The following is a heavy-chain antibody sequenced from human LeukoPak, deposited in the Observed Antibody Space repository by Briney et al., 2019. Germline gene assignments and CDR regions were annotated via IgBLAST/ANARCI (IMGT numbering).Heavy chain of an antibody. CDR3: AKDGLYYDGSEHVYYFDS. V-gene: IGHV3-23*01. J-gene: IGHJ4*02. CDR2: IIYSGGAT. CDR1: GLTFSRSA. Sequence: GGSLRLSCAAPGLTFSRSAMTWVRQGPGTGLEFVASIIYSGGATYYADSVKGRFTISRDNSKNTLYLQMNSLRAEDTALYYCAKDGLYYDGSEHVYYFDSWGQGTLVTVSS. D-gene: IGHD3-22*01.